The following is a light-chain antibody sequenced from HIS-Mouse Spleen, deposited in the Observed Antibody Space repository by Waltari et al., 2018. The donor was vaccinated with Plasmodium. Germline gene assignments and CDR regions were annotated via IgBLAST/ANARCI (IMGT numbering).Light chain of an antibody. J-gene: IGKJ3*01. CDR1: QSVSSN. V-gene: IGKV3-15*01. Sequence: EIVMTQSQATLSVSPGDRATLSCSASQSVSSNLAWYQQKPGHAPRLLIYGASTSATGIPARFSGSGSGTEFTLTISSLQSEDFAVYYCQQYNNWSFTFGPGTKVDIK. CDR3: QQYNNWSFT. CDR2: GAS.